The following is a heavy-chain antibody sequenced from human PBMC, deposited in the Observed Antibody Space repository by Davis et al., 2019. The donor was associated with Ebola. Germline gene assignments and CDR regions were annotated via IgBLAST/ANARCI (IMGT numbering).Heavy chain of an antibody. CDR3: ARRRALYSSGWFSEFDP. CDR1: GYSFTTYW. CDR2: IYPADSDT. J-gene: IGHJ5*02. D-gene: IGHD6-19*01. Sequence: KVSCKGSGYSFTTYWIAWVRQMPGKGLEWMGIIYPADSDTRYSPSFQGQVTISADKSISTAYLQWSSLKASDSAIYYCARRRALYSSGWFSEFDPWGLGTLVTVSS. V-gene: IGHV5-51*01.